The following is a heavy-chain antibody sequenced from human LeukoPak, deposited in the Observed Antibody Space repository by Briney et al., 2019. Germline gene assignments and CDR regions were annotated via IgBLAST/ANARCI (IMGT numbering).Heavy chain of an antibody. CDR2: INHSGST. V-gene: IGHV4-34*01. J-gene: IGHJ1*01. CDR3: ASDAYDSSGYYYDEYFQH. CDR1: VGSFSGYY. Sequence: PSETLSLTCAVYVGSFSGYYWSWIRQPPGKGLEWIGEINHSGSTNYNPSLKSRVTISVDTSKNQFSLKLSSVTAADTAVYYCASDAYDSSGYYYDEYFQHWGQGTLVTVPS. D-gene: IGHD3-22*01.